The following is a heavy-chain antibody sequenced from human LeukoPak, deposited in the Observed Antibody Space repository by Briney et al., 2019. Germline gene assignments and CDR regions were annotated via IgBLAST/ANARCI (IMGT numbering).Heavy chain of an antibody. CDR3: AARHYDFWSGYYYWFDP. J-gene: IGHJ5*02. CDR1: GFTFTSSA. V-gene: IGHV1-58*01. D-gene: IGHD3-3*01. CDR2: IVVGSGNT. Sequence: ASVKVSCKASGFTFTSSAVQWVRQVRGQRLEWIGWIVVGSGNTNYAQKFQERVTITRDMSTSTAYMELSSLRSEDTAVYYCAARHYDFWSGYYYWFDPWGQGTLVTVSS.